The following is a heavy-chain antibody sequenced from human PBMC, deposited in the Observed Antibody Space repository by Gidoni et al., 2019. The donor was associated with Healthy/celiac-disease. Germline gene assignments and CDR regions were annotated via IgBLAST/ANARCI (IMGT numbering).Heavy chain of an antibody. Sequence: EVQLVESGGGLVKPGGSLRLSCAASGFTLSNAWMSWVRQAPGKGLEWVGRIKSKTDGGTTDYAAPVKGRFTISRDDSKNTLYLQMNSLKTEDTAVYYCTTLMYSSGWPKDYWGQGTLVTVSS. D-gene: IGHD6-19*01. CDR2: IKSKTDGGTT. CDR3: TTLMYSSGWPKDY. V-gene: IGHV3-15*01. CDR1: GFTLSNAW. J-gene: IGHJ4*02.